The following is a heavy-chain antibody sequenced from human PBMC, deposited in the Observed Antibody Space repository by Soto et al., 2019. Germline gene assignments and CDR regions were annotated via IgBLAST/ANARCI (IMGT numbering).Heavy chain of an antibody. Sequence: KQSQTLSLTCAISGDSVSSNSAAWNWIRQSPSRGLEWLGRTYYRSKWYNDYAVSVKSRITINPDTSKNQFSLQLNSVTPEDTAVYYCARATEAWELLGRYYYGMDVWGQGTTVTVSS. CDR2: TYYRSKWYN. D-gene: IGHD1-26*01. CDR3: ARATEAWELLGRYYYGMDV. CDR1: GDSVSSNSAA. V-gene: IGHV6-1*01. J-gene: IGHJ6*02.